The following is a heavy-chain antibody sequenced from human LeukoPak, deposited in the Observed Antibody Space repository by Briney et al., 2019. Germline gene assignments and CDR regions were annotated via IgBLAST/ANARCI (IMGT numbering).Heavy chain of an antibody. Sequence: PSETLSLTCAVYGGSFSGYYWSWIRQPPGKGLEWVGEINHSGSTNYNPSLKSRVTISVDTSKNQFSLKLSPVTAADTAVYYCARDPIYDYVWGSSFDYWGQGTLVTVSS. D-gene: IGHD3-16*01. CDR2: INHSGST. CDR1: GGSFSGYY. CDR3: ARDPIYDYVWGSSFDY. J-gene: IGHJ4*02. V-gene: IGHV4-34*01.